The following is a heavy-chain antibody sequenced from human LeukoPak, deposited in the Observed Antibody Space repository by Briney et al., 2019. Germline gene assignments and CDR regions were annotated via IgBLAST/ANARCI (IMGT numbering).Heavy chain of an antibody. CDR3: AAAGSWQHLD. CDR2: IRYDGSNK. Sequence: GGSLRLSCAASGFTFSSYGMHRVRQAPGKGLEWVAFIRYDGSNKYYADSVKGRFTISRDNSKNTLYLQMNSLRAEDTAVYYCAAAGSWQHLDWGQGTLVTVSS. CDR1: GFTFSSYG. J-gene: IGHJ4*02. D-gene: IGHD6-13*01. V-gene: IGHV3-30*02.